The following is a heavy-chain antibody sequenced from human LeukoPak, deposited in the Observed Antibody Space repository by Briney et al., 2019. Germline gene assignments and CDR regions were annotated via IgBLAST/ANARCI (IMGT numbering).Heavy chain of an antibody. J-gene: IGHJ4*02. D-gene: IGHD6-19*01. CDR3: ARSSGWRSEFDS. V-gene: IGHV3-7*01. Sequence: GVSLRLSCVASGFIFSTYWMSWVRQAPGKGLEWVANIKQDGSDEYYVDSVKGRFTISRDNAKNSLYLQMNSLRAEDTAVYYCARSSGWRSEFDSWGQGTLVTVSS. CDR2: IKQDGSDE. CDR1: GFIFSTYW.